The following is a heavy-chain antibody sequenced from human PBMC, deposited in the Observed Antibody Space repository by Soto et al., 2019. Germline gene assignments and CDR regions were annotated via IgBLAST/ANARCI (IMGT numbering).Heavy chain of an antibody. CDR3: ATVRRTPPFYYYYGMDV. Sequence: PGVSMRISCKFAEYSCTIHGIVWMRQMPGKGLEWMGIIYPGDSDTRYSPSFQGQVTISADKSISTAYLQWSSLKASDTAMYYCATVRRTPPFYYYYGMDVWGQGTTVTVSS. D-gene: IGHD6-6*01. V-gene: IGHV5-51*01. CDR2: IYPGDSDT. CDR1: EYSCTIHG. J-gene: IGHJ6*02.